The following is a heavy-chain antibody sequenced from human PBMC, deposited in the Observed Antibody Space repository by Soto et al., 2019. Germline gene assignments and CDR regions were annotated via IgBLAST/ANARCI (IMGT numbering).Heavy chain of an antibody. V-gene: IGHV1-2*04. CDR2: INPNSGGT. Sequence: ASVKVSCKASGYTFTGYYMHWVRQAPGQGLEWMGWINPNSGGTNYAQKFQGWVTMTRDTSISTAYIELSRLRSDDTAVYYFARVKSLYDILTGTYYYYGMDVWGQGTTVTVSS. CDR3: ARVKSLYDILTGTYYYYGMDV. CDR1: GYTFTGYY. J-gene: IGHJ6*02. D-gene: IGHD3-9*01.